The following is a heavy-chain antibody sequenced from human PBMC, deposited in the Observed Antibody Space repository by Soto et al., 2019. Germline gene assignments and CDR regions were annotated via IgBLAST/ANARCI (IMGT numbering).Heavy chain of an antibody. CDR2: ISGSGGST. J-gene: IGHJ6*02. CDR3: AKVLRSYDFWSGYYSDYYYGMDV. D-gene: IGHD3-3*01. CDR1: GFTFSSYA. V-gene: IGHV3-23*01. Sequence: PGGSLRLSCAASGFTFSSYAMSWVRQAPGKGLEWVSAISGSGGSTYYADSVKGRFTISRDNSKNTLYLQMNSLRAEDTAVYYCAKVLRSYDFWSGYYSDYYYGMDVWRQRTTVTVSS.